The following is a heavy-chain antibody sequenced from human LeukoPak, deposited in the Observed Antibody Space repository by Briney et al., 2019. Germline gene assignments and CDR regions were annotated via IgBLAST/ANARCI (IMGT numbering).Heavy chain of an antibody. CDR2: INHSGST. J-gene: IGHJ5*02. CDR1: GGSFSGYY. V-gene: IGHV4-34*01. D-gene: IGHD3-3*01. Sequence: SETLSLTCAVYGGSFSGYYWSWIRQPPGKGLEWIGEINHSGSTNYNPSLKSRLTISVDTSKNQFSLKLSSVTAADTAVYYCAGRSGWFDPWGQGTLVTVSS. CDR3: AGRSGWFDP.